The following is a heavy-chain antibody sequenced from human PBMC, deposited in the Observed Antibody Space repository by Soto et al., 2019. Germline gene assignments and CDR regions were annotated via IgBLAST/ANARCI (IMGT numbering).Heavy chain of an antibody. CDR1: GGSISSGDYY. Sequence: SETLSLTCTVSGGSISSGDYYWSWIRQPPGKGLEWIGYIYYSGSTYYNPSLKSRVTISVDTSKNQFSLKLSSVTAADTAVYYCARAYDSSGYLDHWGQGTLVTVSS. V-gene: IGHV4-30-4*01. J-gene: IGHJ4*02. CDR3: ARAYDSSGYLDH. D-gene: IGHD3-22*01. CDR2: IYYSGST.